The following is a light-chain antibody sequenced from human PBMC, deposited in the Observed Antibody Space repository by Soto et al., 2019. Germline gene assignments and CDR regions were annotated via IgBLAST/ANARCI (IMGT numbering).Light chain of an antibody. V-gene: IGKV3-11*01. J-gene: IGKJ3*01. CDR2: GAS. Sequence: EIVLTQSPATLSLSPGERATLSCRASQSFGTYLPWYQQKRGQSPRLLIYGASKRAPGIPTRFSGIGSGTDFPLTINSLETEDFGVYNCLHCSIGFTFGHGTKVEVK. CDR1: QSFGTY. CDR3: LHCSIGFT.